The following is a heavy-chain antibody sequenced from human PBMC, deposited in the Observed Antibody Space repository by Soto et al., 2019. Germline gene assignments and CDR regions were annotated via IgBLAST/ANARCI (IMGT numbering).Heavy chain of an antibody. D-gene: IGHD1-26*01. CDR2: IYYSGST. CDR1: GGSISSSSYY. V-gene: IGHV4-39*01. Sequence: QLQLQESGPGLVKPSETLSLTCTVSGGSISSSSYYWGWIRQPPGKGLEWIGSIYYSGSTYYNPSLKSRVTISVDTSKNQFSLKLSSATATDTAVYYCARHPGAGASDYFDYWGQGTLVTVSS. J-gene: IGHJ4*02. CDR3: ARHPGAGASDYFDY.